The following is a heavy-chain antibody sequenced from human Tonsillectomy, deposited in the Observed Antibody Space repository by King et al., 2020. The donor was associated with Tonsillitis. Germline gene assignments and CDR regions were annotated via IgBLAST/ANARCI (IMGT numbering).Heavy chain of an antibody. V-gene: IGHV3-15*01. Sequence: VQLVESGGGLVKPGGSLRLSCAASGFTFSNAWMSWVRQAPGKGLEWVGRIKSKTDGGTTDYAAPMKGTFTFSRDDSKNTLYLQMNSLKTEDTAVYYCTTVGLGACYYYAMDVWGQGTTVTVSS. CDR2: IKSKTDGGTT. D-gene: IGHD3-10*01. CDR3: TTVGLGACYYYAMDV. J-gene: IGHJ6*02. CDR1: GFTFSNAW.